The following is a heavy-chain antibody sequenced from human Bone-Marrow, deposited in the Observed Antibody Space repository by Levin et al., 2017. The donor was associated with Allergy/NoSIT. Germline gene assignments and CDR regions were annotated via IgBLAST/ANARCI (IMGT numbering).Heavy chain of an antibody. J-gene: IGHJ3*02. D-gene: IGHD3-16*01. CDR1: GYNFSTSY. V-gene: IGHV1-46*01. Sequence: PGESLKISCKTSGYNFSTSYIHWVRQAPGQGLEWMAIINPTGGNANYARNFQGRVTMTRDTSTTTVYLEFNSLRSEDTALYYCATGPIYYDRTTDAFDMWGQGTLVIVSS. CDR3: ATGPIYYDRTTDAFDM. CDR2: INPTGGNA.